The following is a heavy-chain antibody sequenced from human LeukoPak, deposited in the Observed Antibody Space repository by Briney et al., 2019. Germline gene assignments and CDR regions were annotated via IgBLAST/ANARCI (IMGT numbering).Heavy chain of an antibody. CDR3: ARSYSSSWDSDY. D-gene: IGHD6-13*01. CDR2: FDPEDGET. Sequence: ASVKVSCKVSGYTLTELSMHWVRQAPGKGLEWMGGFDPEDGETIYAQKFQGRVTMTRNTSISTAYMELSSLRSEDTAVYYCARSYSSSWDSDYWGQGTLVTVSS. J-gene: IGHJ4*02. V-gene: IGHV1-24*01. CDR1: GYTLTELS.